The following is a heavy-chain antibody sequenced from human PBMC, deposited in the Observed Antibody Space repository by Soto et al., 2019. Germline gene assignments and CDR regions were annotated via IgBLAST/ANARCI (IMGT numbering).Heavy chain of an antibody. Sequence: GGSLRLSCSASGFTFSSYAMHWVRQAPGKGLEYASAISSNGGSTYYADSVKGRFTISRDNSKNTLYLQMSSLRAEDTAVYYCAYGSGSYLSVDYYYYMDVWGKGTTVTVSS. CDR2: ISSNGGST. CDR1: GFTFSSYA. V-gene: IGHV3-64D*08. CDR3: AYGSGSYLSVDYYYYMDV. D-gene: IGHD3-10*01. J-gene: IGHJ6*03.